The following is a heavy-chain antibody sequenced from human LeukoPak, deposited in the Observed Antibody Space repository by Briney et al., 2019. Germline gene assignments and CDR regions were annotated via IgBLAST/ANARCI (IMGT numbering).Heavy chain of an antibody. CDR3: ARDSSGYLESFDY. D-gene: IGHD3-22*01. J-gene: IGHJ4*02. CDR1: GGSINNYY. CDR2: IYYSGST. V-gene: IGHV4-59*12. Sequence: PSETLSLTCTVSGGSINNYYWSWIRQPPGKGLEWIGYIYYSGSTNYNPSLKSRVTISVDTSKNQFSLKLSSVTAADTAVYYCARDSSGYLESFDYWGQGTLVTVSS.